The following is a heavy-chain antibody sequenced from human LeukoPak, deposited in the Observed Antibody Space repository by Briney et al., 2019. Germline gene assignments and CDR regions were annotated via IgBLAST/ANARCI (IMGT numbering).Heavy chain of an antibody. V-gene: IGHV4-34*01. CDR2: INHSGST. CDR3: ARDQGILTS. Sequence: PSETLSLTCAVYGGSFSGYYWSWIRQPPGKGLEWIGEINHSGSTNYNPSLKSRVTISVDTSKNQFSLKLSSVTAADTAVYYCARDQGILTSWGQGTLVTVSS. CDR1: GGSFSGYY. D-gene: IGHD2-8*01. J-gene: IGHJ5*02.